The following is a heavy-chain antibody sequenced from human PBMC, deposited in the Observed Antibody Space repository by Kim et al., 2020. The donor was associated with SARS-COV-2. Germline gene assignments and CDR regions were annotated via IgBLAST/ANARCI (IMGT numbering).Heavy chain of an antibody. V-gene: IGHV7-4-1*02. D-gene: IGHD7-27*01. J-gene: IGHJ3*02. CDR3: ARVSHPTLTAPDAFDI. Sequence: ASVKVSCKASGYTFTSYAMNWVRQAPGQGLEWMGWINTNTGNPTYAQGFTGRFVFSLDTSVSTAYLQISSLKAEDTAVYYCARVSHPTLTAPDAFDIWGQGTMVTVSS. CDR2: INTNTGNP. CDR1: GYTFTSYA.